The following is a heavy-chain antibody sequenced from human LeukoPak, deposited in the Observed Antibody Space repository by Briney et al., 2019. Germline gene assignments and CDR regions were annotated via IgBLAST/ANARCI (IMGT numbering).Heavy chain of an antibody. V-gene: IGHV3-23*01. Sequence: AGGSLRLSCAASGFTFSSYDMSWVRQAPGKGLEWVSAISGSGGSTYYADSVKGRFTISRDNSKNTLYLQMNSLRAEDTAVYYCAKGSGYDLYYYGMDVWGQGTTVTVSS. D-gene: IGHD5-12*01. CDR3: AKGSGYDLYYYGMDV. CDR2: ISGSGGST. CDR1: GFTFSSYD. J-gene: IGHJ6*02.